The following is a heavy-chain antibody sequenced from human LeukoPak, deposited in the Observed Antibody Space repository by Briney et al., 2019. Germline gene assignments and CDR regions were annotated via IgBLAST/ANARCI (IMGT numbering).Heavy chain of an antibody. D-gene: IGHD3-16*01. V-gene: IGHV4-59*01. CDR1: GGSISSYY. CDR2: IYYSGST. CDR3: ARSASHYDYVWGSYLDY. Sequence: PSETLSLTCTVSGGSISSYYWSWIRQPPGKGLEWIGYIYYSGSTNYNPSLKSRVTISVDTSKNQFSLKLSSVTAADTAVYYCARSASHYDYVWGSYLDYWGQGTLVTVSS. J-gene: IGHJ4*02.